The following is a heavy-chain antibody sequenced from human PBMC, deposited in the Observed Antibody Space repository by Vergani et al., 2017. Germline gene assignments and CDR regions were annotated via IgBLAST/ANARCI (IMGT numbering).Heavy chain of an antibody. CDR1: GGSISSYY. V-gene: IGHV4-4*07. D-gene: IGHD6-13*01. J-gene: IGHJ3*02. CDR3: ARGMGAAAGIEDAFDI. CDR2: IYTSGST. Sequence: QVQLQESGPGLVKPSETLSLTCTVSGGSISSYYWSWIRQPAGKGLEWIGRIYTSGSTNYNPSPKSRVTMSVDTSKNQFSLKLSSVTAADTAVYYCARGMGAAAGIEDAFDIWGQGTMVTVSS.